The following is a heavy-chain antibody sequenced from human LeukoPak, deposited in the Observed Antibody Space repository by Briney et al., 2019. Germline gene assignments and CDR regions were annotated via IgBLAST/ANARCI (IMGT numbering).Heavy chain of an antibody. CDR1: GGSISSYY. CDR2: IYYSGST. J-gene: IGHJ3*02. Sequence: SETLSLTCTVSGGSISSYYWSWIRQHPGKGLEWIGYIYYSGSTYYNPSLKSRVTISVDTSKNQFSLKLSSVTAADTAVYYCARVNGGSDAFDIWGQGTMVTVSS. CDR3: ARVNGGSDAFDI. V-gene: IGHV4-59*06. D-gene: IGHD4-23*01.